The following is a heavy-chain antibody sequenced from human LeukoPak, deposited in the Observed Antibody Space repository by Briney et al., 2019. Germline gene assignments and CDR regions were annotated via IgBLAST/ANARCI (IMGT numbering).Heavy chain of an antibody. J-gene: IGHJ5*01. Sequence: GGSLRLSCAASGFTFSSFAMSWVRQAPGKGLEWVSAISGSGGNTYYADSVKGRFTISRDNSKNTLYLQMNNLRAEDTAVYYCAKDPYGSGSYSWFDSWGQGTLVTVSS. CDR1: GFTFSSFA. CDR2: ISGSGGNT. D-gene: IGHD3-10*01. V-gene: IGHV3-23*01. CDR3: AKDPYGSGSYSWFDS.